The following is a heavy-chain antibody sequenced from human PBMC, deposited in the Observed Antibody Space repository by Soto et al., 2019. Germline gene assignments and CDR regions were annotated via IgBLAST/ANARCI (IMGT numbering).Heavy chain of an antibody. Sequence: GALRLSCAASVFSFSRYAMSWVRQAPGKGLEWVSSITDIGTDTYDAASVKGRFTISRDNSKNTLYLQMNSLRVEDTATYYCEKDLRGSPPTGWFDPWGPGTRVTVSS. V-gene: IGHV3-23*01. J-gene: IGHJ5*02. CDR1: VFSFSRYA. CDR2: ITDIGTDT. D-gene: IGHD1-26*01. CDR3: EKDLRGSPPTGWFDP.